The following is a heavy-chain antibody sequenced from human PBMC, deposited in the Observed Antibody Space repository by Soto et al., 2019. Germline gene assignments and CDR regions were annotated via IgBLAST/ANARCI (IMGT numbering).Heavy chain of an antibody. Sequence: GGSLRLSCAASGFTFSDYYMSWIRQAPGKGLEWVSYISSSGSTIYYADSVKGRFTISRDNAKNSLYLQMNSLRAEDTAVYYCATDQGYYDFWSGYYNYYYYGMDVWGQGTTVTVSS. CDR1: GFTFSDYY. V-gene: IGHV3-11*01. J-gene: IGHJ6*02. D-gene: IGHD3-3*01. CDR3: ATDQGYYDFWSGYYNYYYYGMDV. CDR2: ISSSGSTI.